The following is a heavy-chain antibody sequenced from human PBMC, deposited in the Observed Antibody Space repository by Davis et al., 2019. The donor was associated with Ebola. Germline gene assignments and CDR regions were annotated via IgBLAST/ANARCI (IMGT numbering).Heavy chain of an antibody. Sequence: ETLSLTCAASGFTFSSYSMNWVRQAPGKGLEWVSSISSSGSYIYYADSVKGRFTISRDNAKNSLYLQMNSLRTEDTAVYYCTRGSVRFLEWLSQNAFDIWGQGTMVTVSS. CDR2: ISSSGSYI. V-gene: IGHV3-21*01. CDR1: GFTFSSYS. CDR3: TRGSVRFLEWLSQNAFDI. D-gene: IGHD3-3*01. J-gene: IGHJ3*02.